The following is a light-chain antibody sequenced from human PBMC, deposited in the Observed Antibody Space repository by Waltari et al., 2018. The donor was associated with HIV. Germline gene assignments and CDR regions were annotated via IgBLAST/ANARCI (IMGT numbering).Light chain of an antibody. CDR1: SSNIGRND. CDR2: RNN. CDR3: AAWDDSLSGWV. Sequence: QSVLTQPPSTSGTPGPRVTISCSGGSSNIGRNDVSWYQQLPGTAPNLLIYRNNQRPSGVPDRFSGSKSGTSASLAISGLRSEDEADYYCAAWDDSLSGWVFGGGTKLTVL. J-gene: IGLJ3*02. V-gene: IGLV1-47*01.